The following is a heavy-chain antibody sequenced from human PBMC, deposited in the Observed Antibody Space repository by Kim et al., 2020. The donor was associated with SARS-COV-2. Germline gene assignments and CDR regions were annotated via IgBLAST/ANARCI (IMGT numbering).Heavy chain of an antibody. J-gene: IGHJ6*02. CDR1: GGSISSSSYY. CDR3: AITQYSSSLFLADYGMDV. V-gene: IGHV4-39*01. Sequence: SETLSLTCTVSGGSISSSSYYWGWIRQPPGKGLEWIGSIYYSGSTYYNPSLKSRVTISVDTSKNQFSLKLSSVTAADTAVYYCAITQYSSSLFLADYGMDVWGQGTTVTVSS. CDR2: IYYSGST. D-gene: IGHD6-6*01.